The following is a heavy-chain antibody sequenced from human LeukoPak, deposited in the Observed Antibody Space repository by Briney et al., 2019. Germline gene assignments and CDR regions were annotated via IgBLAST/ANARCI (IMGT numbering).Heavy chain of an antibody. D-gene: IGHD6-13*01. Sequence: GESLKISCKGSGYSFTSYWIGWVRQMPGKGLEWMGIIYPGDSDTRYSPSFQGQVTISADKSISTAYLQWSSLKASDTAMYYCAMTRNNDIAAAGTEYYYYYYGMDVWGQGTTVTVSS. CDR3: AMTRNNDIAAAGTEYYYYYYGMDV. V-gene: IGHV5-51*01. CDR1: GYSFTSYW. J-gene: IGHJ6*02. CDR2: IYPGDSDT.